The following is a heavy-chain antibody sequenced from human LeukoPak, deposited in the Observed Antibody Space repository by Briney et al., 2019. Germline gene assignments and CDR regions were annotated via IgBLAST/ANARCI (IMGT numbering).Heavy chain of an antibody. CDR3: ARGYPDYYGSGSYSTDDYGMDV. CDR1: GDSVSSNSAA. V-gene: IGHV6-1*01. CDR2: TYYRSKWYN. J-gene: IGHJ6*02. Sequence: SQTLSLTCVISGDSVSSNSAAWNWIRQSPSRGLEWLGRTYYRSKWYNDYAVSVKSRITINPDTSKNQFSLQLNSVTPEDTAVYYCARGYPDYYGSGSYSTDDYGMDVWGQGTTVTVSS. D-gene: IGHD3-10*01.